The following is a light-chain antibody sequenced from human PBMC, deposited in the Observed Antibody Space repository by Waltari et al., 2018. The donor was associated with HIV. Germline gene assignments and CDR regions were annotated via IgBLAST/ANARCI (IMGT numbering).Light chain of an antibody. Sequence: DIVMTQSPLSLHVTHGEPASIPCRSSQSLLHSNGYNYLDWYLQKPGQSPQLLIYLGSNRASGVPDRFSGSGSGTDFTLKISRVEAEDVGVYYCMQALHTPLTFGGGTKVEIK. V-gene: IGKV2-28*01. CDR1: QSLLHSNGYNY. CDR2: LGS. CDR3: MQALHTPLT. J-gene: IGKJ4*01.